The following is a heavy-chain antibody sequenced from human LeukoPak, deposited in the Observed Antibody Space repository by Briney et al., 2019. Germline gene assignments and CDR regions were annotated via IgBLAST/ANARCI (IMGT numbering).Heavy chain of an antibody. CDR2: INPNSGGT. J-gene: IGHJ4*02. CDR1: GYTFTDYY. CDR3: AKVTATTFDY. D-gene: IGHD2-21*02. V-gene: IGHV1-2*02. Sequence: ASVKVSCKASGYTFTDYYMHWVRQAPGQGLEWMGWINPNSGGTSYAQKFQGRVTMTRDTSITTAYMELSRLTSDDTAVYYCAKVTATTFDYWGQGTLVTVSS.